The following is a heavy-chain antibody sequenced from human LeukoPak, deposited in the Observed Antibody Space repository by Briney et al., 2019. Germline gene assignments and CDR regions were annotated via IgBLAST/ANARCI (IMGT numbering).Heavy chain of an antibody. D-gene: IGHD4-11*01. J-gene: IGHJ4*02. CDR3: ARARYSDDSNYGFPFSGPLDY. CDR2: IIPIFGTA. V-gene: IGHV1-69*05. Sequence: ASVKVSCKASGGTFSSYAISWVRQAPGQGLEWMGGIIPIFGTANYAQKFQGRVTITTDASTSTAYMELSSLRSEDTAVYYCARARYSDDSNYGFPFSGPLDYWGQGTLVTVSS. CDR1: GGTFSSYA.